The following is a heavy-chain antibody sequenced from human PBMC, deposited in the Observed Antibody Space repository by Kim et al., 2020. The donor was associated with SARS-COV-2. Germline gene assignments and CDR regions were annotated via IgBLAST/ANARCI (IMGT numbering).Heavy chain of an antibody. CDR1: GFTFSSYW. J-gene: IGHJ5*02. CDR2: IKSDGSDT. D-gene: IGHD6-13*01. CDR3: ARGSFQQGFDP. Sequence: GGSLRLSFEASGFTFSSYWMNWVRQGPGKGLVWVSRIKSDGSDTHYADSVKGRFTISRDNAKNTLHLQLNSLAVEDTAIYYCARGSFQQGFDPWGQGTLVTVSS. V-gene: IGHV3-74*01.